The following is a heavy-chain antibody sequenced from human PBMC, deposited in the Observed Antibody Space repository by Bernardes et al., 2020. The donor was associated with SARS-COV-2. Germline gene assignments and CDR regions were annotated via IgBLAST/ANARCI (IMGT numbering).Heavy chain of an antibody. Sequence: SETLSLTCAVYGGSFSGYYWSWIRQPPGKGLEWIGELNHSGSTNYNPSLKSRVTISVDTSKNQFSLKLSSVTAADTAVYYCARELRVVVPAALGFGYYYYYGMDVWGQGTTVTVSS. CDR2: LNHSGST. V-gene: IGHV4-34*01. CDR1: GGSFSGYY. CDR3: ARELRVVVPAALGFGYYYYYGMDV. D-gene: IGHD2-2*01. J-gene: IGHJ6*02.